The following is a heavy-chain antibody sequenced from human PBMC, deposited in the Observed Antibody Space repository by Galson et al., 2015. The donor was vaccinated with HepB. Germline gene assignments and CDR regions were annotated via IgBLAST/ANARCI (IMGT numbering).Heavy chain of an antibody. D-gene: IGHD3-16*01. CDR3: ARLKGGDTSSFDY. Sequence: SLRLSCAASGFTFSDYYMSWVRQAPGKGLEWISYISSSSSYTNYADSVKGRFTISRDNAKNSLYLQMNSLRAEDTAVYYCARLKGGDTSSFDYWGRGTLVTVSS. CDR1: GFTFSDYY. CDR2: ISSSSSYT. V-gene: IGHV3-11*06. J-gene: IGHJ4*02.